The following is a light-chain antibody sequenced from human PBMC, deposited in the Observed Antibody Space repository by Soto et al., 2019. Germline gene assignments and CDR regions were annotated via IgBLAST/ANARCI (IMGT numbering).Light chain of an antibody. V-gene: IGLV1-51*01. CDR3: AAWDDSLNGVI. CDR2: SNN. Sequence: QSVLTQPPSVSAAPRQKVTISCSGSSSNIGNYYVSWYQQFPGTAPKLLIYSNNERPSGVPDRFSGSKSGTSASLAISGLQSGDEADYYCAAWDDSLNGVIFGGGTKLTVL. J-gene: IGLJ2*01. CDR1: SSNIGNYY.